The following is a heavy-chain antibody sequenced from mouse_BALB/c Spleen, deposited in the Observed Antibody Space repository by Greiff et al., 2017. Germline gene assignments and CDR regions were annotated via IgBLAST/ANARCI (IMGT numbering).Heavy chain of an antibody. CDR3: TREGLLPYYAMDY. CDR1: GYTFTSYY. D-gene: IGHD2-3*01. V-gene: IGHV1S81*02. J-gene: IGHJ4*01. CDR2: INPSNGGT. Sequence: QVQLQQPGAELVKPGASVKLSCKASGYTFTSYYMYWVKQRPGQGLEWIGGINPSNGGTNFNEKFKSKATLTVDKSSSTAYMQLSSLTSEDSAVYYCTREGLLPYYAMDYWGQGTSVTVSS.